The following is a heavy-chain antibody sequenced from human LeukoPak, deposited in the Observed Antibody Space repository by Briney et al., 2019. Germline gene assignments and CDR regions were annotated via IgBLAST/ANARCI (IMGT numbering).Heavy chain of an antibody. J-gene: IGHJ4*02. CDR3: AREGGSSGVDY. Sequence: PGGSLRLSCAASGFTFSSYSMNWVRQAPGKGLEWVSSISSSSSYIYYADSVKGRFTISNAENSLYLQMNSLRAEDTAVYYCAREGGSSGVDYWGQGTLVTVSS. CDR1: GFTFSSYS. V-gene: IGHV3-21*01. CDR2: ISSSSSYI. D-gene: IGHD6-13*01.